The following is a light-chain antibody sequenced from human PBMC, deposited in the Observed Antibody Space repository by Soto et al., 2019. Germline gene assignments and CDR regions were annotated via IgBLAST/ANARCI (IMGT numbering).Light chain of an antibody. CDR3: QQSYGTPIT. J-gene: IGKJ5*01. CDR2: VAS. CDR1: QSISRY. Sequence: DIHMTQSPSSLSASVGDRVTITCRASQSISRYLNWYQQKPGKAPNLLIYVASSLQSEVPSRFSGSGSGKDFTLTITSLQPEDFATYYCQQSYGTPITFGQGTRLEIK. V-gene: IGKV1-39*01.